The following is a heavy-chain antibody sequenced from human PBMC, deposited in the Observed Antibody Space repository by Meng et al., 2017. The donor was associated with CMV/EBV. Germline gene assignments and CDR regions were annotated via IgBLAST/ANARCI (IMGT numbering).Heavy chain of an antibody. Sequence: GESLKISCAASGFTFSSYGMHWVRQAPGKGLEWVAFIWYDGSNKYYADSVKGRFTISRDNSKNTLYLQMNSLRAEDTAVYYCAKGFQQQLAFDYWGQGTLVTVSS. CDR3: AKGFQQQLAFDY. CDR2: IWYDGSNK. CDR1: GFTFSSYG. J-gene: IGHJ4*02. V-gene: IGHV3-30*02. D-gene: IGHD6-13*01.